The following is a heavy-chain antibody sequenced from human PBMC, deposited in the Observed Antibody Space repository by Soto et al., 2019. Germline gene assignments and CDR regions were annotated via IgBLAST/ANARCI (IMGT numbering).Heavy chain of an antibody. CDR3: ASTDILTGFPDY. D-gene: IGHD3-9*01. CDR2: INHSGST. CDR1: GGSFSGYY. Sequence: ASETLSLTCAVYGGSFSGYYWSWIRQPPGKGLEWIGEINHSGSTNYNPSLKSRVTISVDTSKNQFSLKLSSVTAADTAVYYCASTDILTGFPDYWGQGTLVTVSS. J-gene: IGHJ4*02. V-gene: IGHV4-34*01.